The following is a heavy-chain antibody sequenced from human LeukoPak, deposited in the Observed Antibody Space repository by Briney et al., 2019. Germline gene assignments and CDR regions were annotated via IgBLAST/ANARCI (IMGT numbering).Heavy chain of an antibody. J-gene: IGHJ6*02. D-gene: IGHD1-26*01. CDR3: ARDHGGSYSVYYGMDV. Sequence: SSETLSLTCTVSGGPISSYCWSWIRQPPGKGLEWIGYIYYSGSTNYNPSLKSRVTISVDTSKNQFSLKLSSVTAADTAVYYCARDHGGSYSVYYGMDVWGQGTTVTVSS. CDR2: IYYSGST. V-gene: IGHV4-59*12. CDR1: GGPISSYC.